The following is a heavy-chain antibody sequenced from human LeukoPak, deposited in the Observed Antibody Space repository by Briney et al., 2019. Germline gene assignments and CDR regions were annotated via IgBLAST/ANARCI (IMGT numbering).Heavy chain of an antibody. Sequence: AGGSLRLSCAASRFTFSSYWMSWVCQAPGKGLEWVANIKQDGSEKYYVDSVKGRFTISRDNAKNSLYLQMNSLRVEDTAVYYCARGPFEHDSSGHYYYYGMDVWGQGTTVTVSS. CDR2: IKQDGSEK. D-gene: IGHD3-22*01. V-gene: IGHV3-7*01. J-gene: IGHJ6*02. CDR1: RFTFSSYW. CDR3: ARGPFEHDSSGHYYYYGMDV.